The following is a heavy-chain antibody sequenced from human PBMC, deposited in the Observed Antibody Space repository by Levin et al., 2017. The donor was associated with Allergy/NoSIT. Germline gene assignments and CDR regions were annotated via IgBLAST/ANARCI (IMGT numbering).Heavy chain of an antibody. CDR1: GFTFSSYG. CDR3: ARGGSSGWSHYYYYGMDV. V-gene: IGHV3-33*01. Sequence: GGSLRLSCAASGFTFSSYGMHWVRQAPGKGLEWVAVIWYDGSNKYYADSVKGRFTISRDNSKNTLYLQMNSLRAEDTAVYYCARGGSSGWSHYYYYGMDVWGQGTTVTVSS. J-gene: IGHJ6*02. D-gene: IGHD6-19*01. CDR2: IWYDGSNK.